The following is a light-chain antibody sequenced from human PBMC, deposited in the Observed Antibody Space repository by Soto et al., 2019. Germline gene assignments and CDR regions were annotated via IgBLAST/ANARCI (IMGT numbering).Light chain of an antibody. J-gene: IGKJ2*01. CDR3: QQRSNWPPYT. Sequence: EIVLTQSPATLSLSPGERATLSCRASQSVSSYLAWYQQKPGQAPRRLIYDVSNRAAGIPARFSGSASGSEFSLTIASREPEDFAVYYWQQRSNWPPYTFGQGTKLDIK. CDR2: DVS. V-gene: IGKV3-11*01. CDR1: QSVSSY.